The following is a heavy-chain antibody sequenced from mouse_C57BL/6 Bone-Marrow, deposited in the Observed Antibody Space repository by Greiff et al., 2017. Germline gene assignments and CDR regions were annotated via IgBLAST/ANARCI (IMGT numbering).Heavy chain of an antibody. Sequence: QVQLKESGAELVKPGASVKISCKASGYAFSSYWMNWVKQRPGKGLEWIGQIYPGDGDTNYNGKFKGKATLTADKSSSTAYMQLSSLTSEDSAVYFCARSEANWDWFAYWGQGTLVTVYA. CDR3: ARSEANWDWFAY. J-gene: IGHJ3*01. CDR1: GYAFSSYW. CDR2: IYPGDGDT. D-gene: IGHD4-1*01. V-gene: IGHV1-80*01.